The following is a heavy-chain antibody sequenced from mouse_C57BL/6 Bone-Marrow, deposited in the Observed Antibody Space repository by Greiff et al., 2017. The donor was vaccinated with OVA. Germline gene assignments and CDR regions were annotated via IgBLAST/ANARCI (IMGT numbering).Heavy chain of an antibody. Sequence: QVQLQQSGAELVRPGASVTLSCKASGYTFTDYEMHWVKQTPVHGLEWIGAIDPETGGTAYHQKFKGKAMMTADKSSSTAYMELRSLTSEDSAVDYCTRGYSNYYAMDYWGQGTSVTVSS. CDR3: TRGYSNYYAMDY. V-gene: IGHV1-15*01. CDR1: GYTFTDYE. CDR2: IDPETGGT. D-gene: IGHD2-5*01. J-gene: IGHJ4*01.